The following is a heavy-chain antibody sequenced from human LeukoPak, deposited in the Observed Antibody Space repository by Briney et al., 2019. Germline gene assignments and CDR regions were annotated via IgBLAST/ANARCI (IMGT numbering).Heavy chain of an antibody. J-gene: IGHJ3*02. CDR3: ARASSSSDAFDI. CDR1: GFTFSSYA. V-gene: IGHV3-23*01. Sequence: PGGSLRLSCAASGFTFSSYAMSWVRQAPGKGLEWVSAISGSGGSTYYADSVKGRFTISRDSSRDTLYLQMNSLRAEDTAVYYCARASSSSDAFDIWGQGTMVTVSS. D-gene: IGHD6-13*01. CDR2: ISGSGGST.